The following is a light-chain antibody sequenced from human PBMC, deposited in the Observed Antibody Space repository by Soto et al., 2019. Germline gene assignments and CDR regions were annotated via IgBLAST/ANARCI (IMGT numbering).Light chain of an antibody. CDR1: QGVSSN. Sequence: EIVLTQSPATLSVSPGERATLSCRASQGVSSNLAWYQQKPGQGPRLLIYGASTRATGIPARFSGSGSGTEFTLNISSLQPEDFALYYCQQYNNWPPRATFGQGTKVDIK. J-gene: IGKJ1*01. CDR2: GAS. V-gene: IGKV3-15*01. CDR3: QQYNNWPPRAT.